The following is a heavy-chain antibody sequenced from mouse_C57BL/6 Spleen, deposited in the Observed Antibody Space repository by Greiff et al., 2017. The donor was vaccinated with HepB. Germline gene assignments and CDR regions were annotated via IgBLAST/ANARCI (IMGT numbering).Heavy chain of an antibody. CDR1: GYTFTSYW. CDR2: INPSNGGT. J-gene: IGHJ3*01. Sequence: QVHVKQPGTELVKPGASVKLSCKASGYTFTSYWMHWVKQRPGHGLEWIGNINPSNGGTNYNEKFKSKATLTVDKSSSTAYMQVSSLTSGESAVYYWAIYYDYDGFAYWGQGTLVTVSA. D-gene: IGHD2-4*01. CDR3: AIYYDYDGFAY. V-gene: IGHV1-53*01.